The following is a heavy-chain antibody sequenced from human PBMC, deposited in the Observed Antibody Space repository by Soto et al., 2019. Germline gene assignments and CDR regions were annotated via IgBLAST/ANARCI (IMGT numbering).Heavy chain of an antibody. CDR2: ISAYNGNT. V-gene: IGHV1-18*01. CDR1: GYTFTSYG. J-gene: IGHJ6*03. Sequence: ASVKVSCKASGYTFTSYGISWVRQAPGQGLEWMGWISAYNGNTNYAQKLQGRVTMTTDTSTSTAYMELRSLRSDDTAVYYCASVLLLFGTRGHYYMDVCGKGTTVTVSS. CDR3: ASVLLLFGTRGHYYMDV. D-gene: IGHD3-10*01.